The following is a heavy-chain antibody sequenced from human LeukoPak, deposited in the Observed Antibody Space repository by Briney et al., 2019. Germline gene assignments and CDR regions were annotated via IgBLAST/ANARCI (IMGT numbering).Heavy chain of an antibody. Sequence: PSETLSLTCTVYGGSISSGDYYWSWSRQPPGKGLEWIGYIYYSGSTYYNPSLKSRATISVDTSKNQFSLKLSSVTAADTAVYYCARYYPFDPWGQGTLVTVSS. J-gene: IGHJ5*02. D-gene: IGHD2/OR15-2a*01. CDR1: GGSISSGDYY. CDR2: IYYSGST. CDR3: ARYYPFDP. V-gene: IGHV4-30-4*01.